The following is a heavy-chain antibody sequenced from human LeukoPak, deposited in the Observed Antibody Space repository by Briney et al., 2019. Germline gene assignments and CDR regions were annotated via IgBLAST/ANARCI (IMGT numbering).Heavy chain of an antibody. CDR2: IHYGGST. D-gene: IGHD6-13*01. V-gene: IGHV4-59*01. J-gene: IGHJ4*02. CDR3: STYSPGIAGAGRNFEY. Sequence: PSETLSLTCTVSGGSISSYSWSWIRQPPGKGLEWIGYIHYGGSTNYNPSLESRVTILMEMSKNQLSLKLTSVTAADTAVYFCSTYSPGIAGAGRNFEYWGQGTLVTVSS. CDR1: GGSISSYS.